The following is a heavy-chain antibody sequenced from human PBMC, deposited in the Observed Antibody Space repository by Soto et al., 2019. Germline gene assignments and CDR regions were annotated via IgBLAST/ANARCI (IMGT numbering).Heavy chain of an antibody. J-gene: IGHJ6*02. D-gene: IGHD2-2*01. CDR3: ARGAYCSSTSGYYYYGIDV. V-gene: IGHV3-30-3*01. Sequence: PGGSLRLSCAASGFTFSSYAMHWVRQAPGKGLEWVAVISYDGSNKYYADSVKGRFTISRDNSKNTLYLQMNSLRAEDTAVYYCARGAYCSSTSGYYYYGIDVWGQGTTVTV. CDR2: ISYDGSNK. CDR1: GFTFSSYA.